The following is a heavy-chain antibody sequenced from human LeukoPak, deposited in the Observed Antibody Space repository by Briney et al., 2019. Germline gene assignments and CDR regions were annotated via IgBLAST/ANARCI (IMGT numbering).Heavy chain of an antibody. Sequence: GSLRLSCAASGFTFSNYWMNWVRQPPGKGLQWLGLIYYDGSAYYNLSLKSRLTISIDTSKSQFSLQLSSVTAADTAVYYCARHGSRVMATIEDFWGQGTLVIVSS. CDR3: ARHGSRVMATIEDF. CDR2: IYYDGSA. J-gene: IGHJ4*02. D-gene: IGHD5-12*01. CDR1: GFTFSNYW. V-gene: IGHV4-39*01.